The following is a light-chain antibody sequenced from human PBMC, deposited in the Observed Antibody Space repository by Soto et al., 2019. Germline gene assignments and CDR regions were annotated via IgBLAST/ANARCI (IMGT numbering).Light chain of an antibody. CDR2: GAS. V-gene: IGKV3-15*01. CDR3: QRYNKWPQT. Sequence: EIVMTQSPDTLSVSPGQRATLAYRASQSVSSTLAWYQRKPGQAPRLLMYGASTRATGIAARFSGSGSGTEFTLTISSLQSEDFAVYYCQRYNKWPQTFGQATKVDIK. CDR1: QSVSST. J-gene: IGKJ1*01.